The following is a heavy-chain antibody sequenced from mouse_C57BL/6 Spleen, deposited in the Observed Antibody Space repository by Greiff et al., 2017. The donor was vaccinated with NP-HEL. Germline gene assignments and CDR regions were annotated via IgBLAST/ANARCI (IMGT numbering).Heavy chain of an antibody. D-gene: IGHD2-4*01. CDR3: ARYDYDPAWFAY. CDR2: IYPGSGST. Sequence: QVQLQQPGAELVKPGASVKMSCKASGYTFTSYWITWVKQRPGQGLEWIGDIYPGSGSTNYNEKFKSKATRTVDTSSSTAYMQLSSLTSEDSAVYYCARYDYDPAWFAYWGQGTLVTVSA. J-gene: IGHJ3*01. CDR1: GYTFTSYW. V-gene: IGHV1-55*01.